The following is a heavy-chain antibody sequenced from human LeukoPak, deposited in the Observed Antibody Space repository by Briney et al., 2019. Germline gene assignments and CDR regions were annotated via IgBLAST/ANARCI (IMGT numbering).Heavy chain of an antibody. Sequence: GGSLRLSCAASGFTVSSNYMSWVRQAPGKGLEWVSVIYSGGSTYHADSVKGRFTISRDNSKNTLYLQMNSLRAEDTAVYYCARSWDARLNFDYWGQGTLVTVSS. CDR2: IYSGGST. V-gene: IGHV3-66*02. D-gene: IGHD1-26*01. CDR1: GFTVSSNY. CDR3: ARSWDARLNFDY. J-gene: IGHJ4*02.